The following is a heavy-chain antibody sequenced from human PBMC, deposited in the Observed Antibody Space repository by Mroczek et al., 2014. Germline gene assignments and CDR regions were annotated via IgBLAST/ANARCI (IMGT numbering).Heavy chain of an antibody. J-gene: IGHJ4*02. V-gene: IGHV1-69*12. Sequence: QVQLVQSGAEVKKPGSSVKVSCKASGGTFSSYAISWVRQAPGQGLEWMGGIIPIFGTANYAQKFQGRVTITADESTSTAYMELSSLRSEDTAVYYCARRRIAAAGTWYFDYWGQGTPGPPSPQ. CDR3: ARRRIAAAGTWYFDY. CDR2: IIPIFGTA. CDR1: GGTFSSYA. D-gene: IGHD6-13*01.